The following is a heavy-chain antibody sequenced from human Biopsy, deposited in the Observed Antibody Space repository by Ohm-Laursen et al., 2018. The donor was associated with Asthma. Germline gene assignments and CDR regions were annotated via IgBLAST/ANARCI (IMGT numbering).Heavy chain of an antibody. CDR3: ARAPITGIRGWFHP. J-gene: IGHJ5*02. CDR2: IDQSGYT. CDR1: GGYLTGHY. Sequence: SDTLSLTCTVYGGYLTGHYWNWIRQPPGKGLEWIGEIDQSGYTNYNPSLKSRVTISADTSKNQFHLNLSSVTAADTAAYFCARAPITGIRGWFHPWGQGTQVTVSS. V-gene: IGHV4-34*01. D-gene: IGHD1-20*01.